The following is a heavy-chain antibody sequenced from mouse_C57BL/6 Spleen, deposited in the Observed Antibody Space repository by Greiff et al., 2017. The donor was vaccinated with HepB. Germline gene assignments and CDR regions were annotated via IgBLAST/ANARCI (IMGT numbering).Heavy chain of an antibody. J-gene: IGHJ4*01. CDR1: GYSFTDYN. CDR3: ARDTTVVANYYAMDY. D-gene: IGHD1-1*01. Sequence: VQLKESGPELVKPGASVKISCKASGYSFTDYNMNWVKQSNGKSLEWIGVINPNYGTTSYNQKFKGKATLTVDQSSSTAYMQLNSLTSEDSAVYYCARDTTVVANYYAMDYWGQGTSVTVSS. CDR2: INPNYGTT. V-gene: IGHV1-39*01.